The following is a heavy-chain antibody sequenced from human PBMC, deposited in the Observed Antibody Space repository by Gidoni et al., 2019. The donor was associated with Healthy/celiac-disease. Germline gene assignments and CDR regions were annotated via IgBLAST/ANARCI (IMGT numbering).Heavy chain of an antibody. CDR1: GYSVTSYW. Sequence: EVQLVQSGAEVKKPGESLTISCKGSGYSVTSYWIGWVRQIPGKGLEWMGIIYPGYSYTRYSPSFQCQVTISADKSISTAYLQWSSLKASDTAMYYCARQAAPYFWSGYYMGWFDPWGQGTLVTVSS. V-gene: IGHV5-51*01. D-gene: IGHD3-3*01. J-gene: IGHJ5*02. CDR3: ARQAAPYFWSGYYMGWFDP. CDR2: IYPGYSYT.